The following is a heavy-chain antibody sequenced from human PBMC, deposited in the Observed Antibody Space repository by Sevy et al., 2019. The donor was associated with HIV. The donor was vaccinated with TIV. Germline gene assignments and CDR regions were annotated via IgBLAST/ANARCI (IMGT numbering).Heavy chain of an antibody. V-gene: IGHV3-23*01. CDR1: RFNLRSYA. CDR3: AKDVRYDSSGYFDY. Sequence: GGSLRLSCAASRFNLRSYAMSWVRQAPGKGLEWVSAISGSGVSTYYADSVKGRFTISRDNSKNTLYLQMNSLRAEDTAVYYCAKDVRYDSSGYFDYWGQGILVTVSS. D-gene: IGHD3-22*01. CDR2: ISGSGVST. J-gene: IGHJ4*02.